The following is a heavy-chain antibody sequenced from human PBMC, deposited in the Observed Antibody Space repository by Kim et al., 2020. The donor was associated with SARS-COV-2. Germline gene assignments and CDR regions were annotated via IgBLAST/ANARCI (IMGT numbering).Heavy chain of an antibody. D-gene: IGHD3-3*01. J-gene: IGHJ3*02. V-gene: IGHV3-15*01. CDR3: TTDLYYDFWSGYPDAFDI. Sequence: KGRFTISRDDSKNTLYLQMNSLKTEDTAVYYCTTDLYYDFWSGYPDAFDIWGQGTMVTVSS.